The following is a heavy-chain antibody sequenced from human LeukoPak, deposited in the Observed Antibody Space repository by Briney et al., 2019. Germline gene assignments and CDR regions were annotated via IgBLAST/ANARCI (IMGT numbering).Heavy chain of an antibody. V-gene: IGHV5-51*01. D-gene: IGHD3-10*01. CDR2: IYPGDSDT. CDR1: GYSFTNYW. Sequence: GESLKISCKGSGYSFTNYWIGWVRQMPGKGLEWMGIIYPGDSDTRYSPSFQGQVTISADKSISTAYLQWSSLKASDTAMYYCARQGPMVRGAVWYFDFWGRGTLVTVSS. CDR3: ARQGPMVRGAVWYFDF. J-gene: IGHJ2*01.